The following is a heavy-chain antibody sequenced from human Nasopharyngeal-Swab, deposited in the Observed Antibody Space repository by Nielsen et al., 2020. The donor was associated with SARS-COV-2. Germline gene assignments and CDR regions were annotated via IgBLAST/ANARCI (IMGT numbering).Heavy chain of an antibody. CDR2: ISWNSGSI. J-gene: IGHJ6*02. V-gene: IGHV3-9*01. CDR3: ARDHGSGSYFNYYYYYGMDV. CDR1: GFTFDDYA. D-gene: IGHD3-10*01. Sequence: GGSLRLSCAASGFTFDDYAMHWVRQAPGKGLEWVSGISWNSGSIGYADSVKGRFTISRDNAKNSLYLQMNSLRAEDTAVYYCARDHGSGSYFNYYYYYGMDVWGQGTTVTVSS.